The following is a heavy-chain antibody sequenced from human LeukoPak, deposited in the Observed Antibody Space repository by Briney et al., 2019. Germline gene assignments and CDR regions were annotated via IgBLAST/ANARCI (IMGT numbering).Heavy chain of an antibody. V-gene: IGHV3-48*01. Sequence: GGSLRLSCAVSGFTFSSYNMSWVRRAPGKGLEWVSYIGSSVSTRYYADSVKGRFTISRDNGKHSLYLQMNSLRAEDTAVYYCAREGSDFWSGYSKGYFDYWGQGTLVTVSS. CDR2: IGSSVSTR. CDR3: AREGSDFWSGYSKGYFDY. CDR1: GFTFSSYN. J-gene: IGHJ4*02. D-gene: IGHD3-3*01.